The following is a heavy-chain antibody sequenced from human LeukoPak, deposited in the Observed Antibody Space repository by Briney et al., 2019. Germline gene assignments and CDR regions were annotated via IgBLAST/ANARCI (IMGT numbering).Heavy chain of an antibody. CDR1: GGSFSGYY. J-gene: IGHJ6*03. CDR3: ARVSRGYYYYYMDV. V-gene: IGHV4-34*01. Sequence: SETLSLTCAVYGGSFSGYYWSWIRQPPGKGLGWIGSIYYSGSTYYNPSLKSRVTISVDTSKNQFSLKLSSVTAADTAVYYCARVSRGYYYYYMDVWGKGTTVTVFS. CDR2: IYYSGST. D-gene: IGHD3-10*01.